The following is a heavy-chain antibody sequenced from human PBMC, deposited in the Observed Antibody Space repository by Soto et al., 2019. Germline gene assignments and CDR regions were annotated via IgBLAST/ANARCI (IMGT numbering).Heavy chain of an antibody. CDR3: ARDPPPPDY. CDR2: ISAYNGNT. CDR1: GYTFASYA. V-gene: IGHV1-18*03. Sequence: GASVKVSCKASGYTFASYAISWMRQAPGQGLEWMGWISAYNGNTNYAQKLQGRVTMTTDTSTSTAYMELRSLRPDDMAVYYCARDPPPPDYWGQGTLVTVSS. J-gene: IGHJ4*02.